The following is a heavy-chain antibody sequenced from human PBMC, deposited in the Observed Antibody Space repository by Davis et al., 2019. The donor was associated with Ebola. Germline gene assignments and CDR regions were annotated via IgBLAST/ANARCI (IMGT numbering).Heavy chain of an antibody. CDR1: GFTFSSYS. CDR3: ATRGKLPY. CDR2: ISSSSSYI. V-gene: IGHV3-21*01. D-gene: IGHD1-26*01. Sequence: GESLKISCAASGFTFSSYSMNWVRQAPGKGLEWVLSISSSSSYIYYADSVKGRFTISRDNAKNSLYLQMNSLRAEDTAVYYCATRGKLPYWGQGTLVTVSS. J-gene: IGHJ4*02.